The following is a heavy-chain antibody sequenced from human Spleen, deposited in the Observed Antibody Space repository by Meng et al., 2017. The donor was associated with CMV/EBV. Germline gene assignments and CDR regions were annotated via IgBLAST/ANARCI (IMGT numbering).Heavy chain of an antibody. CDR2: ISSSGSTI. Sequence: GESLKISCVASGFTVSTTYMTWVRQAPGKGLEWVSYISSSGSTIYYADSVKGRFTISRDNSKNTVYLQMNSLRAEDTAVYNCAKDSSSWYGAFDIWGQGTMVTVSS. V-gene: IGHV3-11*01. D-gene: IGHD6-13*01. CDR3: AKDSSSWYGAFDI. J-gene: IGHJ3*02. CDR1: GFTVSTTY.